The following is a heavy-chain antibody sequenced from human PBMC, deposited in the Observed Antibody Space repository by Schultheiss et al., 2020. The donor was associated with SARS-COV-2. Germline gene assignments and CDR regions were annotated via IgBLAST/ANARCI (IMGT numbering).Heavy chain of an antibody. J-gene: IGHJ4*02. V-gene: IGHV3-23*01. Sequence: GGSLRLSCAASGFTFDDYAMHWVRQAPGKGLEWVSAISGSGGSTYYADSVKGRFTISRDNSKNTLYLQMNSLRAEDTAVYYCAATDFSSGWLDFDYWGQGTLVTVSS. CDR3: AATDFSSGWLDFDY. CDR2: ISGSGGST. CDR1: GFTFDDYA. D-gene: IGHD6-19*01.